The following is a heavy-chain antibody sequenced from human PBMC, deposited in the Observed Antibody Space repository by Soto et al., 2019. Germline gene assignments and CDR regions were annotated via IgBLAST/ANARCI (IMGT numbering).Heavy chain of an antibody. CDR3: AKGGGGSYLYFDY. CDR1: GFTFSSYA. CDR2: MSYDGSKK. D-gene: IGHD1-26*01. J-gene: IGHJ4*02. Sequence: VQLLESGGGLVQPGGSLRLSCAASGFTFSSYAMSWVRQAPGKGLEWVALMSYDGSKKYYADSVKGRFTISRDKSKNTLYLQMNSLRAEDTAVYYCAKGGGGSYLYFDYWGQGTLVTVSS. V-gene: IGHV3-30*18.